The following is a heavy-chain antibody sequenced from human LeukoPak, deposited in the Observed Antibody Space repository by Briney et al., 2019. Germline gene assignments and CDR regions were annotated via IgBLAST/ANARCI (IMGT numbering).Heavy chain of an antibody. Sequence: ASVKVSCKASGYTFTRYAMNWLRQAPGQGLEWMGGIIPIFGTANYAQKFQGRVTITADESTSTAYMELSSLRSEDTAVYYCARVVIVVVPAAVYYYYGMDVWGQGTTVTVSS. V-gene: IGHV1-69*13. D-gene: IGHD2-2*01. CDR3: ARVVIVVVPAAVYYYYGMDV. CDR2: IIPIFGTA. CDR1: GYTFTRYA. J-gene: IGHJ6*02.